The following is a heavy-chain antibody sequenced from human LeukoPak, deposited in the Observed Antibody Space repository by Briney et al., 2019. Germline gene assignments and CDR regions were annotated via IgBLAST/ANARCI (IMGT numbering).Heavy chain of an antibody. D-gene: IGHD3-10*01. Sequence: PGGSLRLSCAASTFTFSNYAMSWVRQAPGKGLEWVSVIYSGGSTYYADSVKGRFTISRHNSKNTLYLQTNSLRAEDTAVYYCARERGGLDYWGQGTLVTVSS. V-gene: IGHV3-53*04. CDR1: TFTFSNYA. J-gene: IGHJ4*02. CDR3: ARERGGLDY. CDR2: IYSGGST.